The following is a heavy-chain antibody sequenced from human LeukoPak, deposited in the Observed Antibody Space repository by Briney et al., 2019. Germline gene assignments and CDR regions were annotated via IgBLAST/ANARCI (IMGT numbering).Heavy chain of an antibody. V-gene: IGHV5-51*01. Sequence: GESLKISCKGSGYSFTTYWIGWVRQMPGKGLEWMGIIYPGDSDTRYSPSFQGQVTISADKSISTAYLQWSSLKASDTAMYCCARHSKVPIESSFDYWGQGTLVTVSS. CDR2: IYPGDSDT. CDR3: ARHSKVPIESSFDY. CDR1: GYSFTTYW. D-gene: IGHD3-10*01. J-gene: IGHJ4*02.